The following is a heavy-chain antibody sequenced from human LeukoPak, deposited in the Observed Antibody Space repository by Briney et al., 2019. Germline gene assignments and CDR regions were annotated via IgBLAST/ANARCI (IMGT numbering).Heavy chain of an antibody. CDR1: GFTVSSKY. CDR2: IYSGGST. J-gene: IGHJ4*02. D-gene: IGHD6-13*01. V-gene: IGHV3-53*01. CDR3: TMRGNTWYDC. Sequence: GGSLRLSCAASGFTVSSKYMSWVRQAPGKGLEWVSVIYSGGSTYYADSVKGRFTISRDNSKNTVDLQMNSLRVEDTAVYYCTMRGNTWYDCWGQGTLVTVSS.